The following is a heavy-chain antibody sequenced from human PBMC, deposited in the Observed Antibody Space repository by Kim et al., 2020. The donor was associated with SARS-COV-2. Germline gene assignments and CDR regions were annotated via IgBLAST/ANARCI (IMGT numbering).Heavy chain of an antibody. CDR1: VFTFSDYY. Sequence: GGSLRLSCAASVFTFSDYYMSWIRQAPGKGLEWVSYISSSGSTIYYADSVKGRFTISRDNAKNSLYLQMNSLRAEDTAVYYCARDGYDWVEDGMDVWGQGTTVTVSS. J-gene: IGHJ6*02. CDR3: ARDGYDWVEDGMDV. CDR2: ISSSGSTI. D-gene: IGHD1-1*01. V-gene: IGHV3-11*01.